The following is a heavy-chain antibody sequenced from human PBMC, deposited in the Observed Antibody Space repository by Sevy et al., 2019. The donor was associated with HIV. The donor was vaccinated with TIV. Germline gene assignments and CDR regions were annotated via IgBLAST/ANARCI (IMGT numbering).Heavy chain of an antibody. CDR3: TRSPYYDTSRYFDY. CDR2: ISYDGSNK. V-gene: IGHV3-30*01. Sequence: GGFLRLSCAASGFTFSSYAMHWVRQAPGKGLEWVAVISYDGSNKYYADSVKGRFTISRDNSKNTLYLQMNSLRAEDTAVYYCTRSPYYDTSRYFDYWGQGTLVFVSS. D-gene: IGHD3-22*01. J-gene: IGHJ4*02. CDR1: GFTFSSYA.